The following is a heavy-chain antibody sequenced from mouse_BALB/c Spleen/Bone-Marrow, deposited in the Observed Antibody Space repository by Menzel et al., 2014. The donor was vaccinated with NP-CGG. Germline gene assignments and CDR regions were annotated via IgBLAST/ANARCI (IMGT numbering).Heavy chain of an antibody. D-gene: IGHD2-4*01. Sequence: EVKLMESGGGLVQPGGSRKLSCAASGFTFSSFGMHWVRQAPEKGLEWVAYISNGSSTIYYADTVKGRFTISRDNPKNTLFRQMTSLRSEDTAMYYCARKGAMITHYYAMDYWGQGTSVTVSS. CDR2: ISNGSSTI. CDR3: ARKGAMITHYYAMDY. V-gene: IGHV5-17*02. J-gene: IGHJ4*01. CDR1: GFTFSSFG.